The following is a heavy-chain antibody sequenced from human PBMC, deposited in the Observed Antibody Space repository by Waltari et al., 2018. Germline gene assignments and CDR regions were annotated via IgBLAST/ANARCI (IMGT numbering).Heavy chain of an antibody. CDR1: GFTFSSYG. Sequence: QVQLVESGGGVVQPGRSLRLSCAASGFTFSSYGMHWVRQAPGKGLDWVAVSSYDGSNKYYADSVKGRFTISRDNSKNTLYLQMNSLRAEDTAVYYCAAGIAAAGNDYWGQGTLVTVSS. D-gene: IGHD6-13*01. CDR3: AAGIAAAGNDY. CDR2: SSYDGSNK. J-gene: IGHJ4*02. V-gene: IGHV3-30*03.